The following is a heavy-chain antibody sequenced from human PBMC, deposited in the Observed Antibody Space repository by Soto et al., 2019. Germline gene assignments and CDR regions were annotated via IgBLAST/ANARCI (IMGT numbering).Heavy chain of an antibody. D-gene: IGHD5-12*01. Sequence: GGSLRLSCAASGFTFSDHYMDWVRQAPGKGLEWVGRTRNKANSYTTEYAASVKGRFTISRDDSKNSLYLQMNSLKTEDMAVYYCARGGYSGYDPYYFDYWGQGTLVTVSS. CDR1: GFTFSDHY. CDR3: ARGGYSGYDPYYFDY. V-gene: IGHV3-72*01. J-gene: IGHJ4*02. CDR2: TRNKANSYTT.